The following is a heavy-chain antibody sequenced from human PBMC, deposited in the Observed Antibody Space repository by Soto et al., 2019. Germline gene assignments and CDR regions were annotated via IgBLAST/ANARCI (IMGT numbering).Heavy chain of an antibody. J-gene: IGHJ6*02. V-gene: IGHV1-69*06. CDR1: GGTFSSYA. D-gene: IGHD6-13*01. CDR3: ARVRVAAAGDYYYGMDV. Sequence: QVQLVQSGAEVKKPGSSVKVSCKASGGTFSSYAISWVRQAPGQGLEWMGGIIPIFGTANYAQKFQGRVTITADKSTSTAYMELSSLRPEDTAVYYCARVRVAAAGDYYYGMDVWGQETTVTVSS. CDR2: IIPIFGTA.